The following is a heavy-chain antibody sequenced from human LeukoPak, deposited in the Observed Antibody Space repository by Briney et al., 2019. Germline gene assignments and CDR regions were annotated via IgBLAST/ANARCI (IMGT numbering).Heavy chain of an antibody. D-gene: IGHD1-26*01. CDR1: GFTFDDYA. V-gene: IGHV3-9*01. CDR2: ISWNSGSI. Sequence: GGSLRLSCAASGFTFDDYAMHWVRQAPGKGLEWVSGISWNSGSIGYADSEKGRFTISRDNAKNTLYLQMNSLRAEDTAVYYCAGSGSYYPYFDYWGQGTLVTVSS. CDR3: AGSGSYYPYFDY. J-gene: IGHJ4*02.